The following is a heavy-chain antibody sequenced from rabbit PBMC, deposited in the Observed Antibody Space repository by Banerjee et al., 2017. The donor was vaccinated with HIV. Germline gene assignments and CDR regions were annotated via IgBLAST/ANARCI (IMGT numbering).Heavy chain of an antibody. D-gene: IGHD8-1*01. Sequence: QSLEESGGDLVKPGASLTLTCTASGFSFSSSYWLCWVRQAPGKGLEWIACIYTGSSGYTYYASWAKGRFTISKTSSTTVTLQMTSLTAVDRATYFCARGGYGGGGYGTGYDLWGPGTLVTVS. CDR1: GFSFSSSYW. CDR2: IYTGSSGYT. CDR3: ARGGYGGGGYGTGYDL. V-gene: IGHV1S40*01. J-gene: IGHJ4*01.